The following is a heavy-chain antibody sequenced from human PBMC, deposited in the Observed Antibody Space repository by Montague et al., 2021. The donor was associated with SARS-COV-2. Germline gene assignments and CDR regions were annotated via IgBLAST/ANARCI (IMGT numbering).Heavy chain of an antibody. J-gene: IGHJ4*02. Sequence: SETLSLTCAVSGGSISTSNWCTGFRHPPGKGLQGIGERYHDGRTNYNPSLKNRVTTSLDKSKNQFSLNLPSATAAATAIYYCSRDHDGSIGSFDCWGPGTLVTVSS. CDR2: RYHDGRT. CDR3: SRDHDGSIGSFDC. D-gene: IGHD3-22*01. V-gene: IGHV4-4*02. CDR1: GGSISTSNW.